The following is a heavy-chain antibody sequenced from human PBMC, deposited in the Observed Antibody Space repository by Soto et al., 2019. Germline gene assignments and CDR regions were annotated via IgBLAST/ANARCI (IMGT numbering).Heavy chain of an antibody. V-gene: IGHV1-18*01. Sequence: ASVKVSYKASGYTFTSYGISWVRQAPGQGLEWMGWISAYNGNTNYAQKLQGRVTMTTDTSTSTAYMELRSLGSDDTAVYYCARDPGSPPAGNFDYWGQGTLVTVSS. D-gene: IGHD2-2*01. CDR2: ISAYNGNT. J-gene: IGHJ4*02. CDR3: ARDPGSPPAGNFDY. CDR1: GYTFTSYG.